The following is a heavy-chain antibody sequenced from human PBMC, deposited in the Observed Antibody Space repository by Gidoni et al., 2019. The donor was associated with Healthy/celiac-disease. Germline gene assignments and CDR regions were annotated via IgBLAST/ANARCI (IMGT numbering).Heavy chain of an antibody. D-gene: IGHD5-12*01. Sequence: EVQLVESGGGLVQPGGSLRLSCAASGITFSSYAMNWVRQAPGKGLEWVSGISGSGGSTYYADSVKGRFTISRDNSKNTLELQMNSLRAEDTAVYYCAKDLLMGGYNSPMDYWGQGTLVTVSS. J-gene: IGHJ4*02. CDR3: AKDLLMGGYNSPMDY. V-gene: IGHV3-23*04. CDR2: ISGSGGST. CDR1: GITFSSYA.